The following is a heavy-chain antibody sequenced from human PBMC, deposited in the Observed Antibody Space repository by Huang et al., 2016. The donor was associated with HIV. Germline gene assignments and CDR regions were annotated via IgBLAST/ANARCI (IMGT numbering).Heavy chain of an antibody. D-gene: IGHD5-18*01. J-gene: IGHJ4*02. CDR3: AIHDSNDFTFDD. CDR2: IVPGNSNT. Sequence: EVQLVQSGVEVKKPGESLKISCKGSGFSFTSYWIGWVRQMPGKGREWWGIIVPGNSNTFYSPAFQGQVTISADKYTRTAYLQWSSLKASDSAIYYCAIHDSNDFTFDDWGQGTLVAVSS. CDR1: GFSFTSYW. V-gene: IGHV5-51*03.